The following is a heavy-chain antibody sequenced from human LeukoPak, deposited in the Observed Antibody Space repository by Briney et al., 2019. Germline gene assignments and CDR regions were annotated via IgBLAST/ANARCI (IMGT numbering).Heavy chain of an antibody. D-gene: IGHD6-13*01. Sequence: GESLKISCQGSGYSFTNYWIGWVRQMPGKGLEWMGIIYPGDSDTRYSPSFRGQVTISADKSISTAYLQWSSLKASDTAMFYCARLSIVAAGTLDYWGQGTLVAVSS. CDR2: IYPGDSDT. CDR3: ARLSIVAAGTLDY. J-gene: IGHJ4*02. V-gene: IGHV5-51*01. CDR1: GYSFTNYW.